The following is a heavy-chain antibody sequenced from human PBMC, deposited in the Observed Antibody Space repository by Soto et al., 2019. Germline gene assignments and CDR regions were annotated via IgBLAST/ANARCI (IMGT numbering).Heavy chain of an antibody. CDR3: ARDYEALYMDV. CDR1: GFTFSSYG. CDR2: IWYDGSNK. J-gene: IGHJ6*02. V-gene: IGHV3-33*01. D-gene: IGHD3-3*01. Sequence: HPGGSLRLSCAASGFTFSSYGMHWVRQAPGKGLEWVAVIWYDGSNKYYADSVKGRFTISRDNSKNTLYLQMNSLRAEDTAVYYCARDYEALYMDVWGQGTTVTVSS.